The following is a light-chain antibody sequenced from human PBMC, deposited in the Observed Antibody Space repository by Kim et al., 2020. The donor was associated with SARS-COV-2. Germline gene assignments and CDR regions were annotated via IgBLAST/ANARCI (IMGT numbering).Light chain of an antibody. CDR2: STY. CDR1: AGADASHNH. CDR3: LLYCGGAQPWV. J-gene: IGLJ3*02. V-gene: IGLV7-43*01. Sequence: GAVTLTCASSAGADASHNHANRFQQKPGQPPRSLIYSTYNRHSWTPSRFSGSLLGGNAALTLSRVQAEDEAEYFCLLYCGGAQPWVFGGGTKVTVL.